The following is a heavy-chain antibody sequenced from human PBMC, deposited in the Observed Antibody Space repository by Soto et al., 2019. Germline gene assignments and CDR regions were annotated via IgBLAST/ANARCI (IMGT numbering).Heavy chain of an antibody. Sequence: ASVKVSCKASGCTFASYAMHWVRQAPGQRLEWMGWINAGNGNTKYSQKFQGRVTITRDTSASTAYMELSSLRSEDTAVYYCAREVIAAQGWFDPWGQGTLVTVSS. CDR1: GCTFASYA. V-gene: IGHV1-3*01. CDR2: INAGNGNT. J-gene: IGHJ5*02. D-gene: IGHD6-6*01. CDR3: AREVIAAQGWFDP.